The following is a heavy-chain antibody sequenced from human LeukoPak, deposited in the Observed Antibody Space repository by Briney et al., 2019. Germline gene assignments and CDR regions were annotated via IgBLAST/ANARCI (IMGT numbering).Heavy chain of an antibody. J-gene: IGHJ6*03. V-gene: IGHV1-2*02. CDR2: INPNSGGT. Sequence: GASVKVSCKASGYTFTGYYMHWVRQAPGQGLEWMGWINPNSGGTNYAQKFQGRVTMTRDTSISTAYMELSRLRSDDTAVYYCAGTSTGYYYYYYMDVWGKGTTVTVSS. CDR1: GYTFTGYY. CDR3: AGTSTGYYYYYYMDV.